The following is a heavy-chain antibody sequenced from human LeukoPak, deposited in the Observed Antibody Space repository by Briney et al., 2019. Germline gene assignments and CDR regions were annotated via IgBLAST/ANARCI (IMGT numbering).Heavy chain of an antibody. CDR3: ARGYMPAAYDYVWGSYRYNPFDY. J-gene: IGHJ4*02. CDR2: ISAYNGNT. V-gene: IGHV1-18*01. CDR1: GYTFTSYG. Sequence: ASVKVSCKASGYTFTSYGISWVRQAPGQGLEWMGWISAYNGNTNYAQKLQGRVTMTTDTSTSTAYMELRSLRSDDTAVYYCARGYMPAAYDYVWGSYRYNPFDYWGQVTLVTVSS. D-gene: IGHD3-16*02.